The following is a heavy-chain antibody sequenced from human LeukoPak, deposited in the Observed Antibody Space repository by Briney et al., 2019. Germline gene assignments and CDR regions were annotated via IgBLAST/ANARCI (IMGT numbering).Heavy chain of an antibody. CDR1: GYTFTSYD. J-gene: IGHJ6*03. Sequence: ASVKVSCKASGYTFTSYDINWVRQATGQGLEWMGWMNPNSGNTGYAQKFQGRVTITRNTSISTAYMELSSLRSQDTAVYCCARGIHYYYYFYMDVWGKGTTVTVSS. CDR3: ARGIHYYYYFYMDV. CDR2: MNPNSGNT. V-gene: IGHV1-8*03.